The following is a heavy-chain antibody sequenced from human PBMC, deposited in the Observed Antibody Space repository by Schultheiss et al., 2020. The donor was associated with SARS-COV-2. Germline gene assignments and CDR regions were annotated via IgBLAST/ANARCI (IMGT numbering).Heavy chain of an antibody. V-gene: IGHV3-21*01. CDR3: ARDQGIQLWLHYYYYGMDV. D-gene: IGHD5-18*01. J-gene: IGHJ6*02. CDR1: GFSLRSYA. CDR2: ISSSSRYI. Sequence: GGSLRLSCAASGFSLRSYAMHWVRQAPGKGLEWVSSISSSSRYIYYADSVKGRFTISRDNAKNSLYLQMNSLRAEDTAVYYCARDQGIQLWLHYYYYGMDVWGRGTTVTVAS.